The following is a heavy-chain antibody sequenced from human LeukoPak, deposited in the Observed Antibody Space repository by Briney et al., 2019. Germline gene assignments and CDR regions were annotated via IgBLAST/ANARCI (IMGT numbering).Heavy chain of an antibody. CDR3: ARGGVVTIRFNY. Sequence: ASVKVSCKASGGTFSSYAISWVRQAPGQGLEWMGGIIPIFGTANYAQKFQGRVTITTDESTSTAYMELSSLRSEDTAVYYCARGGVVTIRFNYWGQGTLVTVSS. J-gene: IGHJ4*02. V-gene: IGHV1-69*05. CDR1: GGTFSSYA. CDR2: IIPIFGTA. D-gene: IGHD5-12*01.